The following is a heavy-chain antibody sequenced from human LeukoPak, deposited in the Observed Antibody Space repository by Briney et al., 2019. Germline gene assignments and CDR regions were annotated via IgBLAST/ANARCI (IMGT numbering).Heavy chain of an antibody. D-gene: IGHD3-22*01. CDR3: ARSDTFYDSSGYYYFPFDY. CDR1: GFTFSRYS. CDR2: ISSSSSYI. J-gene: IGHJ4*02. V-gene: IGHV3-21*01. Sequence: GGSLRLSCAASGFTFSRYSMNWVRQAPGKGLEWVSSISSSSSYIYYADSVKGRFTISRDNAKNSLYLQMNSLRAEDTAVYYCARSDTFYDSSGYYYFPFDYWGQGALVTVSS.